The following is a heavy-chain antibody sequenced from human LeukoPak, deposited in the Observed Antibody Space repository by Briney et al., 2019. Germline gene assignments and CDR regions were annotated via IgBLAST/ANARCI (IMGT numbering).Heavy chain of an antibody. CDR2: IRYDGSNK. D-gene: IGHD3-9*01. Sequence: GGSLRLSCAASGFTFSSYSMNWVRQAPGKGLEWVAFIRYDGSNKYYADSVKGRFTISRDNSNNTLYLQMNSLRAEDTAVYYCARPTLTGYHNWALNYWGQGTLVTVSS. V-gene: IGHV3-30*02. J-gene: IGHJ4*02. CDR3: ARPTLTGYHNWALNY. CDR1: GFTFSSYS.